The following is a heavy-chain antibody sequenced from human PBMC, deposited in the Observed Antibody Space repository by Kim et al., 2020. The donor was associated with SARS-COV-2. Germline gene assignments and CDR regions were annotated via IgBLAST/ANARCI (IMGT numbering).Heavy chain of an antibody. D-gene: IGHD6-19*01. CDR3: AKGLDSSGWYGEDYYYGMDV. Sequence: GGSLRLSCAASGFTFSSYAMSWVRQAPGKGLEWVSAISGSGGSTYYADSVKGRFTISRDNSKNTLYLQMNSLRAEDTAVYYCAKGLDSSGWYGEDYYYGMDVWGQGTTGTVSS. CDR2: ISGSGGST. J-gene: IGHJ6*02. CDR1: GFTFSSYA. V-gene: IGHV3-23*01.